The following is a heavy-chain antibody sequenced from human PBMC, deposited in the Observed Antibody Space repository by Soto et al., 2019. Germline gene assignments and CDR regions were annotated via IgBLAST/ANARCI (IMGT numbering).Heavy chain of an antibody. D-gene: IGHD3-22*01. J-gene: IGHJ5*02. V-gene: IGHV4-59*01. CDR2: IYYRGTT. CDR1: GGSISNYY. Sequence: QVQLQESGPGLVKPSETLSLTCTVSGGSISNYYWSWIRQPPGKGLEWVGYIYYRGTTNYNPSLRTRVTISVDTSQNQFSLKLSSVTAADTALYYCARVILDSDHDSSGKGVRWFDPWGQGTLVTVSS. CDR3: ARVILDSDHDSSGKGVRWFDP.